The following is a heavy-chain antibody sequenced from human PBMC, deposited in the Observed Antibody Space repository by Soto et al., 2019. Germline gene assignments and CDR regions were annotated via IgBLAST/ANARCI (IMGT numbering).Heavy chain of an antibody. Sequence: SLRLSCAASGFTLSSYAMSWIRQAPGKGLEWVSAITSSGSTIYYADSGKGRFTISRDNAKNSLYLQMNSLRAEDTAVYYCARCSGGSCYDPLPEYFQHWGQGTLVTVSS. J-gene: IGHJ1*01. CDR2: ITSSGSTI. D-gene: IGHD2-15*01. CDR3: ARCSGGSCYDPLPEYFQH. CDR1: GFTLSSYA. V-gene: IGHV3-21*01.